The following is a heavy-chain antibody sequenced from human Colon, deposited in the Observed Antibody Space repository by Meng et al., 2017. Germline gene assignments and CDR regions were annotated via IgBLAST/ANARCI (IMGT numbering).Heavy chain of an antibody. Sequence: GPLQEPRPGLVPLSQTLPLTCTVPGGSISSGDYYWSWIRQPPGKGLEWIGYIYYSGSTYSNASLKSRVTISIDRSKNQFSLKLSSVTAADTAVYYCARDRKHYGERGWFDPWGQGTLVTVSS. V-gene: IGHV4-30-4*01. CDR1: GGSISSGDYY. CDR3: ARDRKHYGERGWFDP. J-gene: IGHJ5*02. CDR2: IYYSGST. D-gene: IGHD4-17*01.